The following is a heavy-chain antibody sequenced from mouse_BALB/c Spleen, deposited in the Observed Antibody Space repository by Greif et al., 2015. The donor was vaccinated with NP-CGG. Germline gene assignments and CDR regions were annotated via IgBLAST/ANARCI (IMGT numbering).Heavy chain of an antibody. D-gene: IGHD2-4*01. V-gene: IGHV1-37*01. CDR3: GTRGEDYDYYLDY. CDR2: INPYNGDT. CDR1: GYSFTGYF. J-gene: IGHJ2*01. Sequence: EVKLEESGPELVKPGASVKISCKASGYSFTGYFMNWVKQSHGKSLEWIGRINPYNGDTFYNQKFKGKATLTVDKSSSTAHMELLSLTSEDSAVYYCGTRGEDYDYYLDYWGQGTTLTVSS.